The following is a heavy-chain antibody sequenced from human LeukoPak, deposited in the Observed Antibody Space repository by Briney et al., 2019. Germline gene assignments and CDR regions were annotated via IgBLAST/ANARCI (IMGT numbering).Heavy chain of an antibody. V-gene: IGHV3-23*01. J-gene: IGHJ4*02. Sequence: GGSLRLSCAASGFTFNSYAMSWVRQAPEKGLEWVATISGSGGSTYYADSVKGRFTISRDNSKNTLYLQMNSLRAEDTAVYYCAKTQFGRSVDYWGQGTLVTVSS. D-gene: IGHD3-10*01. CDR3: AKTQFGRSVDY. CDR1: GFTFNSYA. CDR2: ISGSGGST.